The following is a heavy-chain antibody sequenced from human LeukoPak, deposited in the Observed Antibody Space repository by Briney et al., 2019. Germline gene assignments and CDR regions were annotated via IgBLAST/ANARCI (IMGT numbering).Heavy chain of an antibody. Sequence: GGSLRLSCAASGSTFRNYGMTWVRQAPGKALEWVSSIHTTGYRTYYAESVKGRFTISRDNFKDTVYLQMNNLRVEDTATYFCAKDFRNCPGDDCYGWFDCWGQGTLVTVSS. V-gene: IGHV3-23*01. CDR2: IHTTGYRT. D-gene: IGHD2-21*02. J-gene: IGHJ5*01. CDR3: AKDFRNCPGDDCYGWFDC. CDR1: GSTFRNYG.